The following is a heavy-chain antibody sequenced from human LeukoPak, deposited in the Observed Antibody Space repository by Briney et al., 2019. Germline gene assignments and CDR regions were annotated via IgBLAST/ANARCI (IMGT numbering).Heavy chain of an antibody. V-gene: IGHV3-7*05. CDR2: IKQDGSEK. CDR1: GFIFSSYS. CDR3: VRDQGAFDM. Sequence: GGSLRLSCAASGFIFSSYSMSWIRQAPGKGLEWVANIKQDGSEKYFVDSLRGRFTISRDNAKNSLFLQMNSLRAEDTAVYYCVRDQGAFDMWGQGTVVTVS. J-gene: IGHJ3*02.